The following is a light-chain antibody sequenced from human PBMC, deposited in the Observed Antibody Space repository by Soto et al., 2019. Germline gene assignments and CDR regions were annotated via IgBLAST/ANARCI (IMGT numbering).Light chain of an antibody. CDR2: GAS. CDR3: QQFGSSPWT. J-gene: IGKJ1*01. V-gene: IGKV3-20*01. CDR1: QSISNTY. Sequence: EIMLTQSPGTLSLSPGERATLSCRASQSISNTYLVWYQQKPGQAPRLLIYGASSRASGIPDRFSGSGSGTVFTLTINRLEPEDFALYYCQQFGSSPWTFGQGTKVEIK.